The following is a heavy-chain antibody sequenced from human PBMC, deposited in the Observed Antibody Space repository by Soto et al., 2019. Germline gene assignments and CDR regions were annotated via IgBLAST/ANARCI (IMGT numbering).Heavy chain of an antibody. D-gene: IGHD3-3*01. Sequence: PSETLSLTCTVSGGSISSSSYYWGWIRQPPGKGLEWIGSIYYSGSTYYNPSLKSRVTISVDTSKNQFSLKLSSVTAADTAVYYCARHHFVIFGVVILTPDNWFDPWGQGTLVTVSS. V-gene: IGHV4-39*01. CDR1: GGSISSSSYY. CDR3: ARHHFVIFGVVILTPDNWFDP. CDR2: IYYSGST. J-gene: IGHJ5*02.